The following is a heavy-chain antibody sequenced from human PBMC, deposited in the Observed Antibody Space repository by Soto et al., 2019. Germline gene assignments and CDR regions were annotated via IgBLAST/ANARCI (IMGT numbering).Heavy chain of an antibody. CDR1: GFTFSSYG. Sequence: GGSLRLSCAASGFTFSSYGMHWVRQAPGKGLEWVAVISYDGSNKYYADSVKGRFTISRDNSKNTLYLQMNSLRAEDTAVYYCAKDLNTVTTYYYYYGIDVWGQGTTVTVSS. V-gene: IGHV3-30*18. CDR3: AKDLNTVTTYYYYYGIDV. CDR2: ISYDGSNK. J-gene: IGHJ6*02. D-gene: IGHD4-17*01.